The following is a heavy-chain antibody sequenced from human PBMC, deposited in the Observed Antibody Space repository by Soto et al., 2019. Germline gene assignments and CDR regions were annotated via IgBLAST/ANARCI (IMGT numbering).Heavy chain of an antibody. CDR1: GFTFSSYG. Sequence: QVQLVESGGGVVQPGRSLRLSCAASGFTFSSYGMHWVRQAPGKGLEWVAVISYDGSNKYYADSVKGRFTISRDNSKNTLYLQMNSLRAEDTAVYYCAKDKYPYGDPPYNWFDPWGQGTLVTVSS. V-gene: IGHV3-30*18. J-gene: IGHJ5*02. D-gene: IGHD4-17*01. CDR2: ISYDGSNK. CDR3: AKDKYPYGDPPYNWFDP.